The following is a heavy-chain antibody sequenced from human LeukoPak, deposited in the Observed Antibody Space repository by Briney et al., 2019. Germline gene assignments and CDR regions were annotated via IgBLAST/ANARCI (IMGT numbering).Heavy chain of an antibody. V-gene: IGHV4-59*08. D-gene: IGHD1-26*01. J-gene: IGHJ4*02. CDR2: IYYRGST. Sequence: SETLSLTCTVSGGSISSYYWSWVRQPPGKGLEWIGYIYYRGSTNYNPSLKSRVTISVDMSKKQFSLKLSSVTAADTAVYFCARGVWEPYYWGQGTLVTVSS. CDR3: ARGVWEPYY. CDR1: GGSISSYY.